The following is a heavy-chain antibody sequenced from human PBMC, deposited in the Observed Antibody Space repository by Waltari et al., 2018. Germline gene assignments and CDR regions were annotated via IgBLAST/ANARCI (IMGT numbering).Heavy chain of an antibody. V-gene: IGHV4-59*01. CDR3: ARGDGYNHPSVGY. J-gene: IGHJ4*02. Sequence: QVQLQESGPGLVKPSETLSLTCTVSGGSISSYYWSWIRQPPGKGLEWIGYIDYSGSTNYNPSLKSRVTISVDTSKNQFSLKLSSVTAADTAVYYCARGDGYNHPSVGYWGQGTLVTVSS. CDR1: GGSISSYY. CDR2: IDYSGST. D-gene: IGHD5-12*01.